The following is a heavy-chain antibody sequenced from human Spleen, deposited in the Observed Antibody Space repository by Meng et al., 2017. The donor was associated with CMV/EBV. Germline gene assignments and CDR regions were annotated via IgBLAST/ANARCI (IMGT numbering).Heavy chain of an antibody. CDR2: IYYSGST. J-gene: IGHJ6*02. D-gene: IGHD3-3*01. Sequence: SETLSLTCTVSGGSISSYYWGWIRQPPGKGLEWIGSIYYSGSTYYNPSLKSRVTISVDTSKNQFSLKLSSVTAADTAVYYCARIQYYDFWSGYYTPVGLDVWGQGTTVTVSS. CDR1: GGSISSYY. V-gene: IGHV4-39*07. CDR3: ARIQYYDFWSGYYTPVGLDV.